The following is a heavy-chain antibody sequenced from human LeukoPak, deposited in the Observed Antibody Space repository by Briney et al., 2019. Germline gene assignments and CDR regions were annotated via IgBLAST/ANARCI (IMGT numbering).Heavy chain of an antibody. D-gene: IGHD6-6*01. CDR2: IYYDGTT. CDR3: ARGGASSKFFDA. J-gene: IGHJ4*02. Sequence: PSETLSLTCSVSGVSISNYYWSWIRQPPGKGLKWIAFIYYDGTTNYNPSLKSRATISVDTSKNQYSLNLVSVTPADTAVYYCARGGASSKFFDAWGQGILVTVSS. V-gene: IGHV4-59*01. CDR1: GVSISNYY.